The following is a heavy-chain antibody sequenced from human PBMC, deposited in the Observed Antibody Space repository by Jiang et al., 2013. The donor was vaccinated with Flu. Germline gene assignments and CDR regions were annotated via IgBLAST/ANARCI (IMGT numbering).Heavy chain of an antibody. CDR3: ARGHSSGYYSVFQH. CDR1: GGSISSYY. D-gene: IGHD3-22*01. Sequence: LLKPSETLSLTCIVSGGSISSYYWSWIRQPPGKGLEWIGYIYYSGSTSYNPSLKSRVTISGDTSKNQFSLKVNSVTAADTAVYYCARGHSSGYYSVFQHWGQGTLVTVSS. J-gene: IGHJ1*01. CDR2: IYYSGST. V-gene: IGHV4-59*01.